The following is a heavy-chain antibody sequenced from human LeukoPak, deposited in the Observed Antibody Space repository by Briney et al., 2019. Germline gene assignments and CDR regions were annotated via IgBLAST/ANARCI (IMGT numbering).Heavy chain of an antibody. J-gene: IGHJ4*02. CDR3: ARDQTGRGYSYGYYAY. D-gene: IGHD5-18*01. CDR2: IIPIFGTA. Sequence: SVKVSCKASGGTSSSYAISWVRQAPGQGLEWMGGIIPIFGTANYAQKFQGRVTITTDESTSTAYMELSSLRSEDTAVYYCARDQTGRGYSYGYYAYWGQGTLVTVSS. CDR1: GGTSSSYA. V-gene: IGHV1-69*05.